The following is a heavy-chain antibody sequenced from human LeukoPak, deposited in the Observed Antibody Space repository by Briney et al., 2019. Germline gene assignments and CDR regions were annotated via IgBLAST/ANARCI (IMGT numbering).Heavy chain of an antibody. V-gene: IGHV4-59*08. Sequence: SETLSLTCTVSGGSISSYYWSWIRQPPGKGLEWIGYIYYSGSTNYNPSLKSRVTISVDTSKNQFSLKLSSVTAADTAVYYCARQYYDYVWGSYRYDLYYFDYWGQGTLVTVSS. CDR2: IYYSGST. J-gene: IGHJ4*02. CDR3: ARQYYDYVWGSYRYDLYYFDY. D-gene: IGHD3-16*02. CDR1: GGSISSYY.